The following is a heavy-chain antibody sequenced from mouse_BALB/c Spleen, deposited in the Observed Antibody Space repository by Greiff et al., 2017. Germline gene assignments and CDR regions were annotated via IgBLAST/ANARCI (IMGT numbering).Heavy chain of an antibody. CDR3: ARLDYGYAMDY. V-gene: IGHV5-9-3*01. Sequence: EVKVEESGGGLVKPGGSLKLSCAASGFTFSSYAMSWVRQTPEKRLEWVATISSGGSYTYYPDSVKGRFTISRDNAKNTLYLQMSSLRSEDTAMYYCARLDYGYAMDYWGQGTSVTVSS. CDR1: GFTFSSYA. J-gene: IGHJ4*01. CDR2: ISSGGSYT. D-gene: IGHD1-1*01.